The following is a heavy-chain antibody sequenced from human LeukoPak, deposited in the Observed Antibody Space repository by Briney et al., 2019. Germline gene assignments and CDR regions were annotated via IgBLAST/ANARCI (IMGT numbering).Heavy chain of an antibody. CDR3: ARIGVYGDAFDI. CDR1: GFTFSRYS. J-gene: IGHJ3*02. V-gene: IGHV3-48*04. Sequence: GGSLRLSCAASGFTFSRYSMNWVRQAPGKGLEWVSYISSRSSTIYYADSVKGRFTISRDNAKNSLYLQMNSLRAEDTAVYYCARIGVYGDAFDIRGQGTMVTVSS. D-gene: IGHD2-8*01. CDR2: ISSRSSTI.